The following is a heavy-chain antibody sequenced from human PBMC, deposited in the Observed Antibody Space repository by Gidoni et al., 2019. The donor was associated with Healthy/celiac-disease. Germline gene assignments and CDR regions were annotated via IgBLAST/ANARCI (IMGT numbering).Heavy chain of an antibody. D-gene: IGHD2-8*01. Sequence: QVQLVASGGGVVQPGRSLRLSCDASGFTFSSYAMHWVRQAPGKGLEWVAVISYDGSNKYYADSVKGRFTISRDNSKNTLYLQMNSLRAEDTAVYYCARDLMDDYWGQGTLVTVSS. CDR1: GFTFSSYA. J-gene: IGHJ4*02. CDR3: ARDLMDDY. CDR2: ISYDGSNK. V-gene: IGHV3-30-3*01.